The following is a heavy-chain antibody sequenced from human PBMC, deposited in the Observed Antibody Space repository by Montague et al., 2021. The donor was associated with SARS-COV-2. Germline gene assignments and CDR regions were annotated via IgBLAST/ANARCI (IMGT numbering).Heavy chain of an antibody. CDR2: LYYSWST. Sequence: SETLSLTCPFSGRSISRDYWSWIRQPPVKTLEWLGYLYYSWSTNYNPSLKSRVTISVDTSKNQFSLKLSSVTAADTAVYYCARGLDYWGQGTLVTVSS. V-gene: IGHV4-59*01. J-gene: IGHJ4*02. CDR3: ARGLDY. CDR1: GRSISRDY.